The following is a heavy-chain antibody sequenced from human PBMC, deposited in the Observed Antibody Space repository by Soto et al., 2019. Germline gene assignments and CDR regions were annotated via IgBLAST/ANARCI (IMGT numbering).Heavy chain of an antibody. CDR1: GFTFSGSA. J-gene: IGHJ5*02. CDR2: IRSKANSYAT. CDR3: HRKRTAYPNWFDP. D-gene: IGHD2-21*02. Sequence: PGGSLRLSCAASGFTFSGSAMHWVRQASGKGLEWVGRIRSKANSYATAYAASVKGRFTISRDDSKNTAYLQMNSLKTEDTAVYYCHRKRTAYPNWFDPWGQGTLVTVSS. V-gene: IGHV3-73*01.